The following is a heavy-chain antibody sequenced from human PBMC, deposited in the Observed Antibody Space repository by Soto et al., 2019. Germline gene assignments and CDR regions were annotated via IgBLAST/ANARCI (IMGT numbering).Heavy chain of an antibody. CDR2: IWYDGSNK. J-gene: IGHJ6*02. V-gene: IGHV3-33*01. CDR3: AIVWERTTVTTRHYYYGMDV. D-gene: IGHD4-17*01. CDR1: GFTFSSYG. Sequence: GGSLRLSCAASGFTFSSYGMHWVRQAPGKGLEWVAVIWYDGSNKYYADSVKGRFTISRDNSKNTLYLQMNSLRAEDTVVYYCAIVWERTTVTTRHYYYGMDVRGQGTTVSVS.